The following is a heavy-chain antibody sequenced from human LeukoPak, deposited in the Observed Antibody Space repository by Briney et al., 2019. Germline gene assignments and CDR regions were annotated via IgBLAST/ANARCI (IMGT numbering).Heavy chain of an antibody. J-gene: IGHJ3*02. CDR2: ISNSGTIM. V-gene: IGHV3-48*03. CDR1: GFTSSSYE. D-gene: IGHD3-10*01. CDR3: AGPRYSPVAFDI. Sequence: PGGSLRLSCAASGFTSSSYEMNWVRQAPGKGLEWVSYISNSGTIMYYADSVKGRFTISRDNAKNSLYLQMNSLRAEDTAVYYCAGPRYSPVAFDIWGQGTMVTVSS.